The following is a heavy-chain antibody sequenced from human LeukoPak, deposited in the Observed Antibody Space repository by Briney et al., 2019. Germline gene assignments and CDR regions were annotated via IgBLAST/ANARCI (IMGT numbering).Heavy chain of an antibody. CDR2: IYYSGST. V-gene: IGHV4-59*01. D-gene: IGHD6-19*01. CDR1: GSSISSYY. Sequence: SETLSLTCTVSGSSISSYYWSWIRQPPGKGLEWIGYIYYSGSTNYNPSLKSRVTISVDTSKNQFSLKLSSVTAADTAVYYCARVGSSGWYYYGMDVWGQGTTVTVSS. CDR3: ARVGSSGWYYYGMDV. J-gene: IGHJ6*02.